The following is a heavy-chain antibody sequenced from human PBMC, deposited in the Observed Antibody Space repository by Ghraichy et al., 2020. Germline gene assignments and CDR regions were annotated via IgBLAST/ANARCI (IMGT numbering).Heavy chain of an antibody. D-gene: IGHD5-18*01. CDR3: ARRSSGYNWFDP. Sequence: SETLSLTCTVSGGSISSSSYFWGWIRQPPGKGLEWIGSIYYSGSTYSNPSLQSRVTISVDTSKNQFSLKLSSGTAADTAVYFCARRSSGYNWFDPWGRGTLVTVSS. J-gene: IGHJ5*02. V-gene: IGHV4-39*01. CDR2: IYYSGST. CDR1: GGSISSSSYF.